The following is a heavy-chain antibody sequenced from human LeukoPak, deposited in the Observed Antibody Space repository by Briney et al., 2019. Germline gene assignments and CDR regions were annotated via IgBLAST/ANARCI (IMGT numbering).Heavy chain of an antibody. Sequence: ASVKVSCKASGYTFTGYYMHWVRQAPGQGLEWMGRINPNSGGTNYAQKFQGRVTMTRDTSISTGYMELSRLRSDDTAVYYCARETEVFQFDCWGQGTLVTVSS. CDR2: INPNSGGT. V-gene: IGHV1-2*06. D-gene: IGHD3-3*01. CDR1: GYTFTGYY. J-gene: IGHJ4*02. CDR3: ARETEVFQFDC.